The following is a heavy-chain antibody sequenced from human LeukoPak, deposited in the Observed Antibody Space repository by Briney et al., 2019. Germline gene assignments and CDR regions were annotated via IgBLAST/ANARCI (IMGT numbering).Heavy chain of an antibody. CDR3: ARVFRPSLIAFIIRGAFDI. CDR2: VSTGSNYI. J-gene: IGHJ3*02. Sequence: GGSLRLSCTASGFTFSSYSLNWVRQAPGKGLEWVSSVSTGSNYIYYADSVKGRFTISRDNDKNSLYLQMNSLRVEDTAVYYCARVFRPSLIAFIIRGAFDIWGQGTMVTVSS. CDR1: GFTFSSYS. V-gene: IGHV3-21*01. D-gene: IGHD3-10*01.